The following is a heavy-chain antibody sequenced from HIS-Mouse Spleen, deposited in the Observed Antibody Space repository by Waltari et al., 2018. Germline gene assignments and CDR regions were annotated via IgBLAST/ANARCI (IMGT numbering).Heavy chain of an antibody. CDR1: GVSISSSRYY. J-gene: IGHJ5*02. D-gene: IGHD2-21*02. CDR2: IYYSGST. Sequence: QLQLQESGPGLVKPSETLSLTCTVSGVSISSSRYYWGWIRQPPGKGLEWIGSIYYSGSTSYNPSLKSRVTISVDTSKNQFSLKLSSVTAADTAVYYCARKRTASGWFNPWGQGTLVTVSS. V-gene: IGHV4-39*01. CDR3: ARKRTASGWFNP.